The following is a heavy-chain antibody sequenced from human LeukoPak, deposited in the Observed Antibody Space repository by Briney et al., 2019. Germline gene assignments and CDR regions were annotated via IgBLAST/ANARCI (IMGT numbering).Heavy chain of an antibody. D-gene: IGHD2-2*01. V-gene: IGHV3-23*01. CDR1: EFDFSSHA. J-gene: IGHJ3*02. Sequence: PGGSLRLSCAASEFDFSSHAMTWVRQAPGKGLEWVSAISISGSKTYYADSVKGRFTISRDNSKNTLYLQMNSLRAEDTAVYYCAKDMVVVPAAPGAFDIWGQGTMVTVSS. CDR2: ISISGSKT. CDR3: AKDMVVVPAAPGAFDI.